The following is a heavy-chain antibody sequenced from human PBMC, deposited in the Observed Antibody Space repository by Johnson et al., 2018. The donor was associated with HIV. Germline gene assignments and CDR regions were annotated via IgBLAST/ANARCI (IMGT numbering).Heavy chain of an antibody. D-gene: IGHD1-1*01. V-gene: IGHV3-30*04. CDR2: VSYDGSNK. Sequence: VQLVESGGGVVQPGRSLRLSCVVSGFTYSSYAMHWVRQAPGKGLEWVAVVSYDGSNKYYADSVKGRFTIYRDNSKNTLYLQMNSLRGEDTAVYYCARGDIGWNDDFAFDIWGQGTMVTVSS. CDR3: ARGDIGWNDDFAFDI. J-gene: IGHJ3*02. CDR1: GFTYSSYA.